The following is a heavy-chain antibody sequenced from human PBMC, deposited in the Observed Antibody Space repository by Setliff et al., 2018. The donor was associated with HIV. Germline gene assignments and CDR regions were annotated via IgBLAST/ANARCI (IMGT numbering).Heavy chain of an antibody. Sequence: SETLSLTCTVSGGSISSGSNYWSWIRQPAGKGLEWIGHIYTSGSANYNPSLKSRVTISVDTSKIQFSLKLSSVTAADTAVYYCAESDYDYYGTDVWGQGTTVTVSS. V-gene: IGHV4-61*09. CDR2: IYTSGSA. CDR1: GGSISSGSNY. J-gene: IGHJ6*02. CDR3: AESDYDYYGTDV.